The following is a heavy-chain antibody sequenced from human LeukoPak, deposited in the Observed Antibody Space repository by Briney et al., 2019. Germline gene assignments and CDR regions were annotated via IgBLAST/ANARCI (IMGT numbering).Heavy chain of an antibody. D-gene: IGHD3-22*01. CDR3: ARGRRYYYVDGYFDY. V-gene: IGHV3-23*01. CDR1: GFTFSSYW. Sequence: GGSLRLSCAASGFTFSSYWMNWVRQAPGKGLEWVSGITSGTRTYYADSVKGRFAISRDNSKNTMYLQMNSLRAEDTAVYYCARGRRYYYVDGYFDYWGQGTLVTVSS. CDR2: ITSGTRT. J-gene: IGHJ4*02.